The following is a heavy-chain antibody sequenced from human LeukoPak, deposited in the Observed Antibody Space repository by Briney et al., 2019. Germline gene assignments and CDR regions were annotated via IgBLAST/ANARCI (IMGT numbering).Heavy chain of an antibody. D-gene: IGHD3-22*01. J-gene: IGHJ5*02. Sequence: SETLSLTCTVSGGSISSYYWSWIRQPPGKGLEWIGYIYYSGSTNYNPSLKSRVTISVDTSKNQFSLKLSSVTAADTAVYYCGRGQDSSGYYFGVDWFEPLGQGTLVTVSS. V-gene: IGHV4-59*01. CDR2: IYYSGST. CDR3: GRGQDSSGYYFGVDWFEP. CDR1: GGSISSYY.